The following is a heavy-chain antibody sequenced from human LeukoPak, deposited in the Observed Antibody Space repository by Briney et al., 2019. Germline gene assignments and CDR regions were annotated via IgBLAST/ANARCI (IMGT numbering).Heavy chain of an antibody. CDR3: ARALGELSQIDY. Sequence: GGSLRLSCAASGFTFSSYSMNWVRQAPGKGLEWVSSISSSSSYIYYADSVKGRFTISRDNAKSSLYLQMNSLRAEDTVVYYCARALGELSQIDYWGQGTLVTVSS. CDR1: GFTFSSYS. V-gene: IGHV3-21*01. CDR2: ISSSSSYI. J-gene: IGHJ4*02. D-gene: IGHD3-16*02.